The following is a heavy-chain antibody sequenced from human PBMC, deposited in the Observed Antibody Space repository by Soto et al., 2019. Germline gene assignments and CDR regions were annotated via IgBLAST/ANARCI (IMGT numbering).Heavy chain of an antibody. CDR3: ARGKSTTRAYYDILTGYQPFDY. CDR2: IIPILGIA. Sequence: GASVKVSCKASGGTFSSYTISWVRQAPGQGLEWMGRIIPILGIANYAQKFQGRVTITADKSTSTAYMELSSLRSEDTAVYYCARGKSTTRAYYDILTGYQPFDYWGQGTLVTVSS. J-gene: IGHJ4*02. CDR1: GGTFSSYT. V-gene: IGHV1-69*02. D-gene: IGHD3-9*01.